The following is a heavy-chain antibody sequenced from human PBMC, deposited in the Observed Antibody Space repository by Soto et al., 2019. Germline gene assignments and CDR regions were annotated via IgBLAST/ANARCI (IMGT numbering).Heavy chain of an antibody. J-gene: IGHJ4*02. Sequence: QVQLVQSGAEVKKPGSSVKVSCKASGGTFTTYPINWVRQAPGQGLEWMGGIIPMFGTTKYAQKFQGRVTITADESTSTAYMELSSLRSEDTAMYYCARQFTDGDYQYWGQGTLVTVSS. V-gene: IGHV1-69*01. CDR1: GGTFTTYP. CDR3: ARQFTDGDYQY. CDR2: IIPMFGTT. D-gene: IGHD4-17*01.